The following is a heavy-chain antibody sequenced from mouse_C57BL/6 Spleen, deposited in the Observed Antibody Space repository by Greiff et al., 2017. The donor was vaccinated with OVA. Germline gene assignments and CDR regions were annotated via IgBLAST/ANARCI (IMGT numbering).Heavy chain of an antibody. CDR3: ARRGTVVAYYYAMDY. Sequence: VQLQQSGPELVKPGASVKIPCKASGYTFTDYNMDWVKQSHGKSLEWIGDINPNNGGTIYNQKFKGKATLTVDKSSSTAYMELRSLTSEDTAVDYCARRGTVVAYYYAMDYWGQGTSVTVSS. CDR2: INPNNGGT. D-gene: IGHD1-1*01. CDR1: GYTFTDYN. J-gene: IGHJ4*01. V-gene: IGHV1-18*01.